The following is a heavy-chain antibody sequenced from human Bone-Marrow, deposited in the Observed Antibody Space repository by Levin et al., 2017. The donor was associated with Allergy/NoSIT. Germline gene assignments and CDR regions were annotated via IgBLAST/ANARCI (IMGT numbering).Heavy chain of an antibody. D-gene: IGHD1-1*01. Sequence: PGGSLRLSCAASGFSFSSYGMHWVRQAPGKGLEWVAVISYDGSNKFYTDSVKGRFTISRDNSKNTLYLQMNSLRAEDTAVYYCAKGETGSGYVIDYWGQGTLVTVSS. J-gene: IGHJ4*02. V-gene: IGHV3-30*18. CDR1: GFSFSSYG. CDR2: ISYDGSNK. CDR3: AKGETGSGYVIDY.